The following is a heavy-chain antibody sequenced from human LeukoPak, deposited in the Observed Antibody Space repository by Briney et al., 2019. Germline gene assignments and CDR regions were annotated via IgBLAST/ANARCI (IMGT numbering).Heavy chain of an antibody. CDR2: IKQDGRDT. J-gene: IGHJ4*02. CDR3: ATGEGY. V-gene: IGHV3-7*03. CDR1: GFTLNTHW. Sequence: GGSLRLSCAASGFTLNTHWMSWVRQAPGKGLEWVANIKQDGRDTYYVDSVKGRFTISRDNAKNSLNLQMNSLRAEDAAMYYCATGEGYWGQGTLVTVSS.